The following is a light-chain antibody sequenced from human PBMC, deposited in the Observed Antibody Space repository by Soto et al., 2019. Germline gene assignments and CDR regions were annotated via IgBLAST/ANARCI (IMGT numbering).Light chain of an antibody. CDR1: SSDVGGYNY. V-gene: IGLV2-11*01. CDR3: CSYAGSYTVV. Sequence: QSALTQPRSVSGSPGQSVTISCTGTSSDVGGYNYASWYQQHPGKAPKLMIYDGSKRPSGVPDRFSGSKSGNTASLTISGLQAEDEADYYCCSYAGSYTVVFGGGTKLTVL. CDR2: DGS. J-gene: IGLJ2*01.